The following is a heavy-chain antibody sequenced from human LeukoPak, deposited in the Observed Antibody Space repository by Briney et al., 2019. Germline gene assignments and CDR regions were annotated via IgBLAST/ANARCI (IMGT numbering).Heavy chain of an antibody. CDR3: ARGSSEVYTYYYDSSGSDAFDI. D-gene: IGHD3-22*01. CDR1: GGSISNTNYY. CDR2: IYYTGTT. Sequence: SETLSLTCTVSGGSISNTNYYWAWIRQPPGRGLEWIGSIYYTGTTFDNPSLKSRVTLSVDTSKNQFSLKLSSVTAADTAVYYCARGSSEVYTYYYDSSGSDAFDIWGQGTMVTVSS. V-gene: IGHV4-39*07. J-gene: IGHJ3*02.